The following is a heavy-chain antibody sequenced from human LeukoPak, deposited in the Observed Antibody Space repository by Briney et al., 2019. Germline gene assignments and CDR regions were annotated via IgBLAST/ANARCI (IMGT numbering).Heavy chain of an antibody. CDR3: ARDRLSVSGDDY. CDR1: GFTFSTYS. D-gene: IGHD7-27*01. V-gene: IGHV3-21*01. CDR2: ISSSSSYI. J-gene: IGHJ4*02. Sequence: GGSLRLSCAASGFTFSTYSMNWVHQAPGKGLEWVSSISSSSSYIYFADSVKGRFTISRDNAKNSLYLQMNSLRAEDTAVYYCARDRLSVSGDDYWGQGTLVTVSS.